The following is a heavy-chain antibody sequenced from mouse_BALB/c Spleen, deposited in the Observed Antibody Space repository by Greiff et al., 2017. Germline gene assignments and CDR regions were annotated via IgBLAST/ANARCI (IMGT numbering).Heavy chain of an antibody. CDR1: GFTFSDFY. CDR2: SRNKANDYTT. D-gene: IGHD2-4*01. V-gene: IGHV7-1*02. Sequence: EVMLVESGGGLVQPGGSLRLSCATSGFTFSDFYMEWVRQPPGKRLEWIAASRNKANDYTTEYSASVKGRFIVSRDTSQSILYLQMNALRAEDTAIYYCARSTMITTCDYWGQGTTLTVSS. J-gene: IGHJ2*01. CDR3: ARSTMITTCDY.